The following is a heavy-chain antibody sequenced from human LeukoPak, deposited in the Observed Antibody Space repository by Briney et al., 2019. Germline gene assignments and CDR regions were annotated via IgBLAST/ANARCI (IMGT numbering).Heavy chain of an antibody. J-gene: IGHJ4*02. CDR1: GGTFSSYA. CDR2: IIPILGIA. D-gene: IGHD4-17*01. CDR3: AGDRGITVTKDFDY. V-gene: IGHV1-69*04. Sequence: VASVKVSCKASGGTFSSYAISWVRQAPGQGLEWMGRIIPILGIANYAQKFQGRVTITADKSTSTAYMELSSLRSDDTAVYFCAGDRGITVTKDFDYWGQGTQVIVSS.